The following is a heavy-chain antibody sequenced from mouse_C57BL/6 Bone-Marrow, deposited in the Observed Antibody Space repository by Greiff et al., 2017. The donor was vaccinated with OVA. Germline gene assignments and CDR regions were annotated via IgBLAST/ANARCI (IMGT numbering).Heavy chain of an antibody. V-gene: IGHV5-6*02. Sequence: DVMLVESGGDLVKPGGSLKLSCAASGFTFSSYGMSWVRQTPDKRLEWVATISSGGSYTYYPDSVKGRFTISRDNAKNTLYLQMSSLKSEDTAMYYCARHGAGRRGYYFDYWGQGTTLTVSS. CDR2: ISSGGSYT. CDR3: ARHGAGRRGYYFDY. J-gene: IGHJ2*01. D-gene: IGHD4-1*01. CDR1: GFTFSSYG.